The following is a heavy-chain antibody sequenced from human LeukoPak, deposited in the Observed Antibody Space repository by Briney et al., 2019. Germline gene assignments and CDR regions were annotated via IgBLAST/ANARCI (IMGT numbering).Heavy chain of an antibody. D-gene: IGHD6-19*01. J-gene: IGHJ6*04. V-gene: IGHV3-23*01. CDR1: GFTFSSHG. CDR3: VKSGSSRMDV. Sequence: GGSLRLSCAASGFTFSSHGMNWVRQAPGKGLEWVSGISPNGVITYYADSVKGRFTISRDNSKNTLYLQMNSLRAEDTAVYYCVKSGSSRMDVWGKGTTVTISS. CDR2: ISPNGVIT.